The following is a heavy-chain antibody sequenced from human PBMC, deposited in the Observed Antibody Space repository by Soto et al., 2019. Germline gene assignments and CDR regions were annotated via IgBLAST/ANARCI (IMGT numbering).Heavy chain of an antibody. Sequence: PGGSLRLSCAASGFTVSSNYMSWVRQAPGKGLEWVSVIYSGGSTYYADSVKGRFTISRHNSKNTLYLQMNSLRAEDTAVYYCARGYSSSWRHFYYWGQGTLVPVSS. V-gene: IGHV3-53*04. CDR2: IYSGGST. J-gene: IGHJ4*02. D-gene: IGHD6-13*01. CDR3: ARGYSSSWRHFYY. CDR1: GFTVSSNY.